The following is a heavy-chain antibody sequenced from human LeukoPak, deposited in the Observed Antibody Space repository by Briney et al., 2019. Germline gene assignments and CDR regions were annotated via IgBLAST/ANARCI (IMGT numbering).Heavy chain of an antibody. D-gene: IGHD3-16*01. V-gene: IGHV3-48*03. J-gene: IGHJ4*02. CDR3: ARGGVFFDY. Sequence: PGGSLRLSCAASGFTFSSYEMNWVRQAPGKGLEWVSYISSSGSTIYYADSVKGRFTLSRDNAKNSLFLQMNGLRAEDTAVYYCARGGVFFDYWGQGTLVTVSS. CDR1: GFTFSSYE. CDR2: ISSSGSTI.